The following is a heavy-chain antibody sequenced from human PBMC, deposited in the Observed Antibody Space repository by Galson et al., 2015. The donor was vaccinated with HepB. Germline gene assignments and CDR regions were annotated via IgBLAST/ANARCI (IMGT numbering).Heavy chain of an antibody. D-gene: IGHD5-24*01. Sequence: SVKVSCKASGYTFTRYGISWVRQAPGQGLEWMGRISADTGDTNYAQNFQGRVTMTADTSTSTAYMELRRLRFDDTAVYYCARGGMATIGGPSFDSWGQGTLVTVSS. CDR3: ARGGMATIGGPSFDS. V-gene: IGHV1-18*01. CDR1: GYTFTRYG. J-gene: IGHJ4*02. CDR2: ISADTGDT.